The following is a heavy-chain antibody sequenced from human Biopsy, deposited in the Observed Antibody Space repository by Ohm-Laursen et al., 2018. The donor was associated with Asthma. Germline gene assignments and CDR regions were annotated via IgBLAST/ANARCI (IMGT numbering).Heavy chain of an antibody. J-gene: IGHJ5*02. CDR1: GGSINIGDYY. CDR2: IYYSGST. D-gene: IGHD3-22*01. CDR3: ARDRAMISET. Sequence: SQTLSLTCTVSGGSINIGDYYWSWIRQHPVKGLEWIGYIYYSGSTYYNPSLKSRVSISLDTSKNQFSLSLTSATAADTAVYYCARDRAMISETWGQGTLVTVSS. V-gene: IGHV4-30-4*08.